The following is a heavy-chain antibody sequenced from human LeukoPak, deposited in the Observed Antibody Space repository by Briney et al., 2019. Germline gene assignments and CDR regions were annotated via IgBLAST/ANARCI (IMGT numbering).Heavy chain of an antibody. D-gene: IGHD3-22*01. J-gene: IGHJ4*02. Sequence: GRSLRLSCAASGFGFSTYGMHWVRQAPGKGLEWVAVISYDGSNKYYADSVKGRFTISRDNSKNTLYLQMNSLRAEDTAVYYCAKVSNYYDSSGYYYDYFDYWGQGTLVTVSS. CDR1: GFGFSTYG. V-gene: IGHV3-30*18. CDR2: ISYDGSNK. CDR3: AKVSNYYDSSGYYYDYFDY.